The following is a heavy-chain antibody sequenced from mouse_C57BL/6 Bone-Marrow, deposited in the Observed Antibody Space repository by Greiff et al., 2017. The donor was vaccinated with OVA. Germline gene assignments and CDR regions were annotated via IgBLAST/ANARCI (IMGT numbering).Heavy chain of an antibody. J-gene: IGHJ4*01. D-gene: IGHD5-5*01. CDR1: GFTFSDYG. CDR2: ISSGSSTI. V-gene: IGHV5-17*01. CDR3: ARRYYLYYYAMDY. Sequence: EVQLVESGGGLVKPGGSLKLSCAASGFTFSDYGMHWVRQAPEKGLEWVAYISSGSSTIYYADTVKGRFTISRDNAKNTLFLQMTSLRSEDTAMYYCARRYYLYYYAMDYWGQGTSVTVSS.